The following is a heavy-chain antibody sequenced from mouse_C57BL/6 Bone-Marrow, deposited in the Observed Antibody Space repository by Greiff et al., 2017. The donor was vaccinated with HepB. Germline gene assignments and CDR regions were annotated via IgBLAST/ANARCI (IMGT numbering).Heavy chain of an antibody. CDR2: INSDGGST. J-gene: IGHJ1*03. CDR1: EYEFPSHD. D-gene: IGHD2-2*01. V-gene: IGHV5-2*01. CDR3: ASLWLRRYWYFDV. Sequence: DVMLVESGGGLVQPGESLKLSCESNEYEFPSHDMSWVRKTPEKRLELVAAINSDGGSTYYPDTMERRFIISRDNTKKTLYLQMSSLRSEDTALYYCASLWLRRYWYFDVWGTGTTVTVSS.